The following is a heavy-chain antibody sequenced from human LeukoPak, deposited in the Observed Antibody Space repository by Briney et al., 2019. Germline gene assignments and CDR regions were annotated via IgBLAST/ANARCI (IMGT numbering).Heavy chain of an antibody. J-gene: IGHJ4*02. Sequence: ASVKVSCKASGYTFTGYYMHWVRQAPGQGLEWMGRINPNSGGTNYAQKFQGRVTMTRDTSISTAYMKLSRLRSDDTAVYYCARDLVVVTARSFDYWGQGTLVTVSS. CDR2: INPNSGGT. D-gene: IGHD2-21*02. CDR3: ARDLVVVTARSFDY. CDR1: GYTFTGYY. V-gene: IGHV1-2*06.